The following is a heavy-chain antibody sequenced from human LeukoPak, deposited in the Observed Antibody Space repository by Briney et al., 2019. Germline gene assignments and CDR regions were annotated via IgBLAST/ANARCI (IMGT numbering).Heavy chain of an antibody. CDR1: GFTFSSYS. D-gene: IGHD5-18*01. CDR2: ISSSSSYI. V-gene: IGHV3-21*01. J-gene: IGHJ2*01. Sequence: GGSLRLSCAASGFTFSSYSMNWVRQAPGKGLEWVSSISSSSSYIYYADSVKGRFTISRDNAKNSLYLQMNSLRAEDTAVYYCARYGWGVDTDWYFDLWGRGTLVTVSS. CDR3: ARYGWGVDTDWYFDL.